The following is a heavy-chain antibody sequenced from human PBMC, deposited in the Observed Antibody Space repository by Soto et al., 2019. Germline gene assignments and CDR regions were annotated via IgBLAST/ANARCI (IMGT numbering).Heavy chain of an antibody. CDR1: GYTFTSYG. CDR2: ISAHNGNT. J-gene: IGHJ4*02. CDR3: ASAWAAAGPFDY. Sequence: QVQLVQSGAEVKKPGASVKVSCKASGYTFTSYGISWVRQAPGQGLEWMGWISAHNGNTNYAQKLQGRVTMTTDTSTSTAYMQLRSLRSDDTAVYSCASAWAAAGPFDYWGQGTLVTVSS. V-gene: IGHV1-18*01. D-gene: IGHD6-13*01.